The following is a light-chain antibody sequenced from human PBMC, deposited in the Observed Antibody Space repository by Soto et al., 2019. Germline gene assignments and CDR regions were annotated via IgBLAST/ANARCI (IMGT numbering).Light chain of an antibody. Sequence: EIVLTQSPATLSLSPGERATLSCRASQSVSSYLAWYQQKPGQAPRLLIYDASNRATGIPARFSGSGSGTDFTLTISILEPEDSAVYYCQQARTFGQGTKVEIK. CDR2: DAS. CDR1: QSVSSY. V-gene: IGKV3-11*01. J-gene: IGKJ1*01. CDR3: QQART.